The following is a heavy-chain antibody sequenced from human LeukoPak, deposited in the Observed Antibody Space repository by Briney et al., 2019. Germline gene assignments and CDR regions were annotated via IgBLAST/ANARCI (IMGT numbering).Heavy chain of an antibody. CDR1: GGSISSASYY. V-gene: IGHV4-61*02. D-gene: IGHD3-22*01. J-gene: IGHJ4*02. CDR2: IYISGST. Sequence: SETLSLTCTVSGGSISSASYYWSWIRQPAGKGLEWIGRIYISGSTNYNPSLKSRVTMSADTSKNQFSLKLSSVTAADTAMYYCARDRYYYYISGYVLGYWGQGTLVTVSS. CDR3: ARDRYYYYISGYVLGY.